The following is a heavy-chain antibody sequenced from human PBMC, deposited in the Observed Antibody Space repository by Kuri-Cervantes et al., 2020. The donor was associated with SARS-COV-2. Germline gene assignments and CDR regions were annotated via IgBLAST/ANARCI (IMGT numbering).Heavy chain of an antibody. Sequence: GSLRLSCAVYGGSFSGYHWSWIRQPPGKGLEWIGEINHSGSTNYNPSLKSRVTISVDTSKNQFSLKLSSVTAADTAVYYCARGGIAARPGWFDPWGQGTLVTVSS. CDR3: ARGGIAARPGWFDP. CDR2: INHSGST. J-gene: IGHJ5*02. V-gene: IGHV4-34*01. CDR1: GGSFSGYH. D-gene: IGHD6-6*01.